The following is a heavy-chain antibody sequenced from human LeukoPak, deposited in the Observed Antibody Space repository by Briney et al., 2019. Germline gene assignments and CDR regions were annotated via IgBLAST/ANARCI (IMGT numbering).Heavy chain of an antibody. Sequence: GGSLRLSCAASGFTFSSYSMNWVRQAPGKGLEWVSYISSSSSTIYYADSVKGRFTISRDNAKNSLYLQMNSLRAEDTAVYYCARDRHCSSTSCYRSYYYYYYMDVWGKGTTVTVSS. V-gene: IGHV3-48*01. D-gene: IGHD2-2*02. CDR3: ARDRHCSSTSCYRSYYYYYYMDV. CDR2: ISSSSSTI. CDR1: GFTFSSYS. J-gene: IGHJ6*03.